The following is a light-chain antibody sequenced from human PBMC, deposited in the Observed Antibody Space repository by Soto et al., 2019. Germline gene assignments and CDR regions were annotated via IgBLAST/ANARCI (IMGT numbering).Light chain of an antibody. CDR3: VSFAGGTYV. V-gene: IGLV2-8*01. CDR1: SSDVGAYIF. CDR2: DVN. Sequence: QSVLTQPPSASGSPGQSVTISCTGTSSDVGAYIFVSWYQQHPGKAPKLMVYDVNRRPPGVPDRFFGSKSGNTASLTVSGLHAEDEADYYCVSFAGGTYVFGNGTKVTVL. J-gene: IGLJ1*01.